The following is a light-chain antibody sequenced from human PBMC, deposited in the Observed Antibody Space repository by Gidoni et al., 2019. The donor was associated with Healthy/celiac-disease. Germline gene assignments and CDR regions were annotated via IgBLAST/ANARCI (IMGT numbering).Light chain of an antibody. CDR1: ALPKKY. CDR2: KDS. V-gene: IGLV3-16*01. J-gene: IGLJ3*02. CDR3: LSADSSGTYRV. Sequence: SYEMTQPPSVSVSLGKMARITCSGAALPKKYAYWYQQKPGQFPVLVIDKDSERPSGIPERFSGSSSGTIVTLTISGVQAEDEADYYCLSADSSGTYRVFGGGTKLTVL.